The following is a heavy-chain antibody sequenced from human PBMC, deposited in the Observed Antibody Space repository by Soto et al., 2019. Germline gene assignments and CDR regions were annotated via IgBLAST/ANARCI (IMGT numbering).Heavy chain of an antibody. D-gene: IGHD2-8*01. CDR3: ARDDALVLPDAFDL. V-gene: IGHV1-69*04. CDR1: GNAFTGCW. J-gene: IGHJ3*01. CDR2: IITILGIT. Sequence: SVRAADRAAGNAFTGCWMHCVRQAPGQGLEWMGRIITILGITNYAQKFQGRVTITADKSTSTAYMELSSLRSEDTAVYYCARDDALVLPDAFDLWGQGTMVTVSS.